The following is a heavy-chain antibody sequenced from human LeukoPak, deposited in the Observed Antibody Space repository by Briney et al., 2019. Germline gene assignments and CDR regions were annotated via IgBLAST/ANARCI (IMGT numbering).Heavy chain of an antibody. J-gene: IGHJ4*02. CDR2: INQDGSII. V-gene: IGHV3-7*01. D-gene: IGHD3-22*01. CDR1: GFTFSGHW. Sequence: GGSLRLSCAASGFTFSGHWMSWVRQAPGKGLEWVANINQDGSIIHYVDSAKGRFTISRDNAKNSLYLQMNYLRAEDTALYYCATSDDSSGSDWGQGTLVTVSS. CDR3: ATSDDSSGSD.